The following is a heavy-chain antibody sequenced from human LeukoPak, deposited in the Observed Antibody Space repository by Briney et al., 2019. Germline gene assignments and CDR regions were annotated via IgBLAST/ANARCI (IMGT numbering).Heavy chain of an antibody. CDR1: GFTFSSYW. Sequence: PGGSLRLSCAASGFTFSSYWMSWVRQAPGKGLEWVANIKQDGSERNYVDSVKGRFTISRDNAKSSLFLQMNSLRDEDTAVYYCARETPDSSSWTAFDFWGQGTLVTVSS. CDR2: IKQDGSER. J-gene: IGHJ4*02. D-gene: IGHD6-13*01. CDR3: ARETPDSSSWTAFDF. V-gene: IGHV3-7*01.